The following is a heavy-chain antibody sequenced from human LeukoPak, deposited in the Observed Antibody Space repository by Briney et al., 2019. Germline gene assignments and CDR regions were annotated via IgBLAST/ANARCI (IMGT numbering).Heavy chain of an antibody. J-gene: IGHJ4*02. V-gene: IGHV1-69*05. CDR2: IIPIFGTA. CDR3: ATEIGHYDILTGYYADIDY. D-gene: IGHD3-9*01. CDR1: GGTFSSYA. Sequence: SVKVSCKASGGTFSSYAISWVRQAPGQGLEWMGRIIPIFGTANYAQKFQGRVTITTDESTSTAYMELRSLISEDTAVYYCATEIGHYDILTGYYADIDYWGQGTLVTVSS.